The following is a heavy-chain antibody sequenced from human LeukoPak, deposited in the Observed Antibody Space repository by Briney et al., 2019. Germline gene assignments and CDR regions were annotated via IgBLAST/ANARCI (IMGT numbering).Heavy chain of an antibody. Sequence: GGSLRLSCAASGFTFSSYAMHWVRQAPGKGLEWVALISYYGSTKYYADSVKGRFTISRDNSKNTLYLQMNSLRAEDTAVYYCAKTGDYYDSSGLGYFDYWGQGTLVTVSS. D-gene: IGHD3-22*01. CDR3: AKTGDYYDSSGLGYFDY. CDR1: GFTFSSYA. J-gene: IGHJ4*02. V-gene: IGHV3-30*04. CDR2: ISYYGSTK.